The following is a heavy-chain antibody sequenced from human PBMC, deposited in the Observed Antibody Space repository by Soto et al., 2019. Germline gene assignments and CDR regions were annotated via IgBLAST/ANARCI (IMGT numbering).Heavy chain of an antibody. Sequence: SETLSLTCTVSGGSISSYYWSWIRQPPGKGLEWIGYIYYSGSTNYNPSLKSRVTISVDTSKNQFSLKLSSVTAADTAVYYCARGPVGDYDSSGPIPHRWFDPWGQGTLVTVSS. V-gene: IGHV4-59*01. CDR2: IYYSGST. CDR1: GGSISSYY. D-gene: IGHD3-22*01. J-gene: IGHJ5*02. CDR3: ARGPVGDYDSSGPIPHRWFDP.